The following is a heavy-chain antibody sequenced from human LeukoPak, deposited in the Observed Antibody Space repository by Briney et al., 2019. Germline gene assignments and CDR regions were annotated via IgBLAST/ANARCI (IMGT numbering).Heavy chain of an antibody. J-gene: IGHJ4*02. CDR2: ISYDGSNK. CDR1: GFTFTSHT. Sequence: GGSLRLSCAASGFTFTSHTMNWVRQAPGKGLEWVAVISYDGSNKYYADSVKGRFTISRDNSKNTLYLQMNSLRAEDTAVYYCARDYGDYLDYWGQGTLVTVSS. V-gene: IGHV3-30-3*01. D-gene: IGHD4-17*01. CDR3: ARDYGDYLDY.